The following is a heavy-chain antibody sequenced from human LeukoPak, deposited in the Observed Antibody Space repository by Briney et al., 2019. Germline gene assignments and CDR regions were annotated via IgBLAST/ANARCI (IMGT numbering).Heavy chain of an antibody. CDR3: AKDLKGIAAAGLDY. J-gene: IGHJ4*02. CDR1: GFTFNNYA. Sequence: TGGSLRLSCAASGFTFNNYAMSWVRQAPGKGLEWVSYISGSTSGTIYYADSVKGRFTISRDNSKNTLYLQMNSLRAEDTAVYYCAKDLKGIAAAGLDYWGQGTLVTVSS. D-gene: IGHD6-13*01. V-gene: IGHV3-23*01. CDR2: ISGSTSGTI.